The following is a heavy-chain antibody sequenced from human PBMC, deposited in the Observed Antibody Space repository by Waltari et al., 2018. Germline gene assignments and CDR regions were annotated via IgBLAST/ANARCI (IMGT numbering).Heavy chain of an antibody. V-gene: IGHV3-64*01. Sequence: EVQLVESGGGLVQPGGSLRLSCAASGFTFSSYAMHWVRQAPGKGLEYGSAISSNGGSTYYANSVKGRFTISRDNSKNTLYLQMGSLRAEDMAVYYCARDTIFDYWGQGTLVTVSS. CDR3: ARDTIFDY. CDR2: ISSNGGST. J-gene: IGHJ4*02. CDR1: GFTFSSYA. D-gene: IGHD3-9*01.